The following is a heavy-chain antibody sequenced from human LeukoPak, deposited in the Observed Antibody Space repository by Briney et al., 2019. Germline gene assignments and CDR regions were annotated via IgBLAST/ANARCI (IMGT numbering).Heavy chain of an antibody. CDR3: AREARGHYSNYTFDY. Sequence: PSESLSLTCTVSGGSIGSYYWSWIRQPPGKGLEWIGYIYYSGSTNYNPSLKSRVTISVDTSKNQFSLKLSSVTAADTAVYYCAREARGHYSNYTFDYWGQGTLVTVSS. V-gene: IGHV4-59*12. D-gene: IGHD4-11*01. CDR1: GGSIGSYY. CDR2: IYYSGST. J-gene: IGHJ4*02.